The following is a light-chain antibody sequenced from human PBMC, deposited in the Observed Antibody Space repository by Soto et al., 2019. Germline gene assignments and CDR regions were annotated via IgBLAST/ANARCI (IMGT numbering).Light chain of an antibody. CDR2: EVS. J-gene: IGLJ3*02. CDR1: SSDVGAYNF. V-gene: IGLV2-14*01. Sequence: QSALIQPASVSGSPGQSVTISCTGASSDVGAYNFVSWYQQHPGEVPKLMIFEVSKRPSGISSRFSGSKSGNTASLTISGLQAEDEADYYCSSFTISSKWXFGGGTKLTVL. CDR3: SSFTISSKWX.